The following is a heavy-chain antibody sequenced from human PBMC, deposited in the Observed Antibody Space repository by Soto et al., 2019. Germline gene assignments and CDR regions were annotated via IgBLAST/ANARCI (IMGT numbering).Heavy chain of an antibody. CDR1: GCSISTSSYY. CDR3: ASQTVHTRYSDY. D-gene: IGHD4-4*01. V-gene: IGHV4-39*01. Sequence: QLQMQESGPGLVSPSETLSLTCTVSGCSISTSSYYWAWIRQPPGKGLEWIGSVYFRGGTYYNPSFKRRVTIHVDTSKNQFSLKLRSVNAADTAVYYCASQTVHTRYSDYWGQGPMVTVSS. CDR2: VYFRGGT. J-gene: IGHJ4*02.